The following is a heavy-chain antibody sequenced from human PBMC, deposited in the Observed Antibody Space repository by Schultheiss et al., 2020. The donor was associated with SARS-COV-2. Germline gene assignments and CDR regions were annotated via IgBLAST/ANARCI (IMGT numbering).Heavy chain of an antibody. CDR2: IFHSGST. D-gene: IGHD5-18*01. Sequence: SETLSLTCAVSGGSISSGDSSWSWIRQPPGKGLEWIGYIFHSGSTNYNPSLKSRVTVSVDTSKNQFSLKLRSVTPADTAVYFCARDGYSYGTFGYWGQGTLVTVSS. CDR3: ARDGYSYGTFGY. V-gene: IGHV4-30-2*01. J-gene: IGHJ4*02. CDR1: GGSISSGDSS.